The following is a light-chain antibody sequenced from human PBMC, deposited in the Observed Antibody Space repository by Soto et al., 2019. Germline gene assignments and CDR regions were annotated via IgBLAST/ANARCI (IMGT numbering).Light chain of an antibody. CDR3: SSYTNVNTRACV. Sequence: QSALTQPASVSGSPGQSITISCTGTSGDIGSYNRVSWYQQHPGKAPKLIIYEVTDRPSGVSNRFSGSKSGNTAALPISGRQAEDEAEYYCSSYTNVNTRACVFGTGTKLTVL. CDR2: EVT. CDR1: SGDIGSYNR. V-gene: IGLV2-14*01. J-gene: IGLJ1*01.